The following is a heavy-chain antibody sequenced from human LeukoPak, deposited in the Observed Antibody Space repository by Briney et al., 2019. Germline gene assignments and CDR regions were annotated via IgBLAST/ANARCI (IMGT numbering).Heavy chain of an antibody. V-gene: IGHV4-4*07. CDR3: ARDTSGDAFDI. CDR2: ISTSGST. J-gene: IGHJ3*02. Sequence: SETLSLTCTVSGVSISTYYWSWVRQPAGKGLEWIGRISTSGSTNYNPSLKSRVTMSVDTSKNQFSLRLSSVTAADTAVYYCARDTSGDAFDIWGQGTMVTVSS. CDR1: GVSISTYY.